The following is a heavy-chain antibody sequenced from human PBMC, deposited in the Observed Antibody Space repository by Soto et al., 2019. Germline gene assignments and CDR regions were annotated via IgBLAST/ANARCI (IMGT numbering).Heavy chain of an antibody. Sequence: QIALKESGPTLVKPSQTLTLTCTFSGFSFSTTGAGVGWIRQPPGKALEWLALIFWNDAKRYSPSLRRRLTIIKDTSKNQVVLTMTNLDPVDTATYYCAYRRGGSSSGGNFDYWGQGTPVTVYS. D-gene: IGHD2-15*01. CDR3: AYRRGGSSSGGNFDY. V-gene: IGHV2-5*01. CDR1: GFSFSTTGAG. J-gene: IGHJ4*02. CDR2: IFWNDAK.